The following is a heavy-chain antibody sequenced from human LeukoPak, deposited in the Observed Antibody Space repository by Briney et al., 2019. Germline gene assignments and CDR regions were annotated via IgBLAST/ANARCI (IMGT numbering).Heavy chain of an antibody. J-gene: IGHJ4*02. V-gene: IGHV1-69*13. D-gene: IGHD3-10*01. CDR1: GGTFSSYA. CDR2: IIPIFGTA. Sequence: SVKVSCKASGGTFSSYAISWVRQAPGQGLEWMGGIIPIFGTANYAQKFQGRVTITADESTSTAYMELRSLRSDDTAVYYCARDYYGSGSYLDYWGQGTLVTVSS. CDR3: ARDYYGSGSYLDY.